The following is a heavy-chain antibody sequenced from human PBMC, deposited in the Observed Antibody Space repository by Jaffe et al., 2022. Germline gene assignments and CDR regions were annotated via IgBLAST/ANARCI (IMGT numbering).Heavy chain of an antibody. J-gene: IGHJ3*02. CDR1: GGSISSGGYS. CDR2: IYHSGST. Sequence: QLQLQESGSGLVKPSQTLSLTCAVSGGSISSGGYSWSWIRQPPGKGLEWIGYIYHSGSTYYNPSLKSRVTISVDRSKNQFSLKLSSVTAADTAVYYCARDSYDILTGYTIDAFDIWGQGTMVTVSS. V-gene: IGHV4-30-2*01. CDR3: ARDSYDILTGYTIDAFDI. D-gene: IGHD3-9*01.